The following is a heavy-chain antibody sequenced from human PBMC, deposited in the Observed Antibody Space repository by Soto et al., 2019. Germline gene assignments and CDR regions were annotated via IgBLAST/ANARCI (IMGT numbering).Heavy chain of an antibody. CDR1: GYTFTSYD. V-gene: IGHV1-8*01. Sequence: QVQLVQSGAEVKKPGASVKVSCKASGYTFTSYDINWVRQATGQGLEWMGWMNPNSGNTGYAQKFQGRVTMTRNTSISTAYMGLSSLRSEDTAVYYCARASTGEGHYYYSYGMDVWGQGTTVTVSS. J-gene: IGHJ6*02. D-gene: IGHD7-27*01. CDR2: MNPNSGNT. CDR3: ARASTGEGHYYYSYGMDV.